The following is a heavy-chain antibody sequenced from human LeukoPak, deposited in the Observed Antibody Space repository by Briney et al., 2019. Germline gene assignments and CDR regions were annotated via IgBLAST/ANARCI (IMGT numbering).Heavy chain of an antibody. V-gene: IGHV4-61*02. D-gene: IGHD3-3*01. CDR3: ARGPDSYYDFWSGYPRVDYMDV. Sequence: PSQTLSLTCTVSGGSISSGSYYWSWIRQPAGKGLEWIGRIYTSGSTNYNPSLKSRVTISVDTSKNQFSLKLSSVTAADTAVYYCARGPDSYYDFWSGYPRVDYMDVWGKGTTVTVSS. J-gene: IGHJ6*03. CDR1: GGSISSGSYY. CDR2: IYTSGST.